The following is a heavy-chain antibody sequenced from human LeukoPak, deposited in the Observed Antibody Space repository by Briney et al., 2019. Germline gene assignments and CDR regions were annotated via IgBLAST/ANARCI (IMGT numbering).Heavy chain of an antibody. CDR1: GFTFSGYA. D-gene: IGHD3-22*01. V-gene: IGHV3-23*01. CDR3: AKGRTNYYDSSGYYYTPFDY. J-gene: IGHJ4*02. Sequence: GGSLRLSCAASGFTFSGYAMSWVRQAPGKGLEWVSAISGSGGSTYYADSVKGRFTISRDNSKNTLYLQMNSLRAEDTAVYYCAKGRTNYYDSSGYYYTPFDYWGQGTLVTVSS. CDR2: ISGSGGST.